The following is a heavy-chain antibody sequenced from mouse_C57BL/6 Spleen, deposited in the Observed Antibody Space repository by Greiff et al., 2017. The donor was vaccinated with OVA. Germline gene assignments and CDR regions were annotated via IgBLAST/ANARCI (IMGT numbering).Heavy chain of an antibody. CDR3: VILLLGYYGSSYGFDC. CDR1: GFTFSSYT. Sequence: EVMLVESGGGLVKPGGSLKLSCAASGFTFSSYTMSWVRQTPEMRLEWVATISGGGGNTYYPDSVKGRFTISRDNAKNTLYMQMSSLGSEDTALYYCVILLLGYYGSSYGFDCWGQGTTLTVSS. D-gene: IGHD1-1*01. V-gene: IGHV5-9*01. CDR2: ISGGGGNT. J-gene: IGHJ2*01.